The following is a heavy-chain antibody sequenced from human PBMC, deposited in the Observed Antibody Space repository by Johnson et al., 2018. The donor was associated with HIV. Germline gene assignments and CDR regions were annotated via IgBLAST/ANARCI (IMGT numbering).Heavy chain of an antibody. J-gene: IGHJ3*02. CDR2: ISYDGSNK. D-gene: IGHD6-19*01. CDR1: GFTFSSYA. V-gene: IGHV3-30-3*01. Sequence: VQLVESGGGVVQPGRSLRLSCAASGFTFSSYAMHWVRQAPGKGLEWVAVISYDGSNKYYADSVKGRFTISRDNSKNSLYLQMNSLRSEDTALYYCAKGGLGHTDAFDIWGQGTMVTVFS. CDR3: AKGGLGHTDAFDI.